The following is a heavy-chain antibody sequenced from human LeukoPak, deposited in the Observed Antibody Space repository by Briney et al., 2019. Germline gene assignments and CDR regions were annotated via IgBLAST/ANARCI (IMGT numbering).Heavy chain of an antibody. CDR1: GLSFSSYT. V-gene: IGHV3-23*01. Sequence: GGSLRLSCAPSGLSFSSYTIHWVRQAPGKGLEWVSAISGSGGSTYYADSVKGRFTISRDNSKNTLYLQMNSLRAEDTAVYYCAKEEGVFYCSSTSCANFDYWGQGTLVSVSS. D-gene: IGHD2-2*01. CDR2: ISGSGGST. J-gene: IGHJ4*02. CDR3: AKEEGVFYCSSTSCANFDY.